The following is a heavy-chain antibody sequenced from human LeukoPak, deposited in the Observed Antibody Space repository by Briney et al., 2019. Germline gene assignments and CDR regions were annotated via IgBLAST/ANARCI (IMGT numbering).Heavy chain of an antibody. CDR3: ARVFVGIGYQRPKGYWYFDL. J-gene: IGHJ2*01. V-gene: IGHV1-18*01. CDR1: GGTFSSYA. CDR2: ISAYNGNT. D-gene: IGHD2-2*01. Sequence: ASVKVSCKASGGTFSSYAISWVRQAPGQGLEWMGWISAYNGNTNYAQKLQGRVTMTTDTSTSTAYMELRSLRSDDTAVYYCARVFVGIGYQRPKGYWYFDLWGRGTLVTVSA.